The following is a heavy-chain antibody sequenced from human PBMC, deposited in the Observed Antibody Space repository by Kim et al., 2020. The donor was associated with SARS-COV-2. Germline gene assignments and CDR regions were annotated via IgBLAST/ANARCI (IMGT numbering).Heavy chain of an antibody. CDR1: GGSISSYY. CDR3: ARHEAPGDSGSYSDDYWFDP. Sequence: SETLSLTCTVSGGSISSYYWSWFRQPPGKGLEWIGYIYYSGSTNYNPSLKSRVTISVDTSKNQFSLKLSSVTAADTAVYYCARHEAPGDSGSYSDDYWFDPWGQGTLVTVSS. J-gene: IGHJ5*02. CDR2: IYYSGST. V-gene: IGHV4-59*08. D-gene: IGHD1-26*01.